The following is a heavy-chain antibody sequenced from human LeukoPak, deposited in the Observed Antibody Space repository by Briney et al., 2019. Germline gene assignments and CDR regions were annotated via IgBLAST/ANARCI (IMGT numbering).Heavy chain of an antibody. D-gene: IGHD2/OR15-2a*01. CDR3: ARVVYDPWRVAFDI. V-gene: IGHV4-39*07. CDR2: IDYSGST. CDR1: SGSISSSSYY. J-gene: IGHJ3*02. Sequence: PSETLSLTCTVSSGSISSSSYYWGWPRQPPGKGLEWIGSIDYSGSTYHNPSLKSRVTITLATSKNQFSLNLSSVTAAETAVDYCARVVYDPWRVAFDIWGQGTMVTVSS.